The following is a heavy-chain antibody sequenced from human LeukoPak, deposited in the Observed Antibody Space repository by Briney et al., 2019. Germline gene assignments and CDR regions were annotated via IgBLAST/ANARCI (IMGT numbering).Heavy chain of an antibody. V-gene: IGHV3-23*01. J-gene: IGHJ4*02. D-gene: IGHD2-15*01. Sequence: GGSLRLSCAASGFTFNKYGMSWVRQAPGKGLEWVSAISATSGNTNYADSVKGRFTISRDNSKNTLYLQMNSLRAEDTAVYYCAKDGGTGFDYWGQGTLVTVSS. CDR3: AKDGGTGFDY. CDR2: ISATSGNT. CDR1: GFTFNKYG.